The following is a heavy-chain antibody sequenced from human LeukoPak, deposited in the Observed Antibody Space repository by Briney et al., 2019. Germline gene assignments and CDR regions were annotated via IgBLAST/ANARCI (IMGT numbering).Heavy chain of an antibody. J-gene: IGHJ4*02. V-gene: IGHV3-7*05. Sequence: GGSLRLSCAASGFIVTNYWMNWVRQAPGKGLEWVANINQDGSEKYYVDSVKGRFTISRDITKNSVHLQMNSLRVEDTAVYYCARNRGVDYWGQGTLVTVSS. CDR3: ARNRGVDY. CDR1: GFIVTNYW. D-gene: IGHD2/OR15-2a*01. CDR2: INQDGSEK.